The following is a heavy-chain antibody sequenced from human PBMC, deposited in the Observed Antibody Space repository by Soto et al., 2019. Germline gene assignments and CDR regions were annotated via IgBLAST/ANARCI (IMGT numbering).Heavy chain of an antibody. Sequence: EALMISSKGSRYIYSSYWQGWGRQMPGKGLEWMGSIYPGDSDTGQNPSFQGQVTLSIDKSLATAYLQGNSLRASVAAMYYRVRRYGGTSPLFDYWGQGTLVTVSS. CDR1: RYIYSSYW. CDR2: IYPGDSDT. J-gene: IGHJ4*02. CDR3: VRRYGGTSPLFDY. D-gene: IGHD2-15*01. V-gene: IGHV5-51*01.